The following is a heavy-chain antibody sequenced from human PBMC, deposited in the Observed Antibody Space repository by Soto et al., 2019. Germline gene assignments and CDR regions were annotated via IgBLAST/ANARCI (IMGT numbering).Heavy chain of an antibody. CDR1: GGTFGSYA. Sequence: QVQLVQSGAEVKKPGSSVKVSCKASGGTFGSYAISWVRQAPGQGPEWMRGIIPITGTANYAQKFQGRVTITADESTSTASMQLSSLRSEDTAVYYCARSQGSSTSLEIYYYYYYGMDVWGQGTTVTVSS. V-gene: IGHV1-69*01. D-gene: IGHD2-2*01. J-gene: IGHJ6*02. CDR2: IIPITGTA. CDR3: ARSQGSSTSLEIYYYYYYGMDV.